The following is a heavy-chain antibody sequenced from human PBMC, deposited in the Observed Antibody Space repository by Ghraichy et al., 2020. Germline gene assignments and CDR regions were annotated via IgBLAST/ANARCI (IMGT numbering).Heavy chain of an antibody. CDR3: AKDLGYYDSSGYYRDDAFDI. CDR2: ISGSGGST. D-gene: IGHD3-22*01. J-gene: IGHJ3*02. V-gene: IGHV3-23*01. Sequence: LSLTCAASGFTFSSYAMSWVRQAPGKGLEWVSAISGSGGSTYYADSVKGRFTISRDNSKNTLYLQMNRLRAEETAVYYCAKDLGYYDSSGYYRDDAFDIWCQGTMVTVSS. CDR1: GFTFSSYA.